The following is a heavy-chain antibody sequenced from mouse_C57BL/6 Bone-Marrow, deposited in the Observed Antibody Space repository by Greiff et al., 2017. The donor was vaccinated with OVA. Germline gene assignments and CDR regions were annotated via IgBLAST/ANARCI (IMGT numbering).Heavy chain of an antibody. Sequence: QVQLKESGAELVKPGASVKLSCKASGYTFTSYWMHWVKQRPGQGLEWIGMIHPNSGSTNYNEKFKSKATLTVDKSSSTAYMQLSSLTSEDSAVYYCARRRGNYFDYWGQGTTLTVSS. J-gene: IGHJ2*01. CDR2: IHPNSGST. V-gene: IGHV1-64*01. CDR3: ARRRGNYFDY. CDR1: GYTFTSYW.